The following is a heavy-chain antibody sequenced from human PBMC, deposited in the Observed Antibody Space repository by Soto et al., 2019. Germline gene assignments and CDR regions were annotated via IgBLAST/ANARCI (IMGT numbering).Heavy chain of an antibody. V-gene: IGHV1-2*02. CDR2: INPETGGT. Sequence: ASVKVSCKASGYTFTGYYVHWVREAPGQGLEWMGWINPETGGTSYAQKFQGRVTLSRDTSINTAYLELSRLRFDDAAVYFCARASYHVISDGMDVWGQGTTVTVSS. J-gene: IGHJ6*02. CDR1: GYTFTGYY. D-gene: IGHD2-15*01. CDR3: ARASYHVISDGMDV.